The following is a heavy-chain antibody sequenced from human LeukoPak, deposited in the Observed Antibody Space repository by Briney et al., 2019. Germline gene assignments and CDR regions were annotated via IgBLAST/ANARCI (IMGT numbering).Heavy chain of an antibody. V-gene: IGHV1-46*01. Sequence: ASVKVSCKASGYTFTSYYMHWVRQAPGQGLEWMEIINPSGGSTSYAQKFQGRVTMTRDTSTSTVYMELSSLRSEDTAVYYCARDLSGSHTSVGFDYWGQGTLVTVSS. CDR2: INPSGGST. D-gene: IGHD1-26*01. CDR1: GYTFTSYY. J-gene: IGHJ4*02. CDR3: ARDLSGSHTSVGFDY.